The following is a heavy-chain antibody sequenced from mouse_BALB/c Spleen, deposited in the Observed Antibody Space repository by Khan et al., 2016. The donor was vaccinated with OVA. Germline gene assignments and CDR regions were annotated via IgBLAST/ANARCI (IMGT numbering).Heavy chain of an antibody. Sequence: QVQLKQSGAVLMKPGASVRISCKATGFTFSSYWIEWIKQRPGHGLEWIGQILPGSNITNYNDKFKGKATFTAETSSNTAYMQLSSLTSEDSAVYYCALYGSRGDYWGQGTTVTVSS. CDR1: GFTFSSYW. CDR2: ILPGSNIT. D-gene: IGHD1-1*01. J-gene: IGHJ2*01. CDR3: ALYGSRGDY. V-gene: IGHV1-9*01.